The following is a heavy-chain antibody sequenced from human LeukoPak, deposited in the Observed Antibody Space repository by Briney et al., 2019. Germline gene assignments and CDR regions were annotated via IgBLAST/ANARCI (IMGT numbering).Heavy chain of an antibody. Sequence: ASAKVSCKASGYTSTSYDINWVRQATGQGLEWMGWMNPNSGNTGYAQKFQGRVTITRNTSISTAYMELSSLRSEDTAVYYCARGARFRCGSTSCYTSRVCFDYWGQGTLVTVSS. V-gene: IGHV1-8*03. D-gene: IGHD2-2*02. CDR1: GYTSTSYD. CDR2: MNPNSGNT. CDR3: ARGARFRCGSTSCYTSRVCFDY. J-gene: IGHJ4*02.